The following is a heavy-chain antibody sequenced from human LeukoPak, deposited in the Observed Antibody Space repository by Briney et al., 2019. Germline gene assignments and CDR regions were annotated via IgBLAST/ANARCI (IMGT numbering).Heavy chain of an antibody. J-gene: IGHJ4*02. CDR2: IYYTGTT. CDR1: GDSVTSDRYY. Sequence: SETLSPTCTVSGDSVTSDRYYWSWIRQPPGKGLEWIGYIYYTGTTKQNPSLKSRVTLSVDTSKNQFSLQLSSVTAADTAVYYCARDTRGYYDSGGHFDYWGQGTLVTVSS. V-gene: IGHV4-61*01. CDR3: ARDTRGYYDSGGHFDY. D-gene: IGHD3-22*01.